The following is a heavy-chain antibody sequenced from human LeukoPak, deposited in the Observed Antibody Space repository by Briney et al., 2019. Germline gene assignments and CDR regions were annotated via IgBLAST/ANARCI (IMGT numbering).Heavy chain of an antibody. CDR1: GGSISSYY. CDR2: IYTSGST. CDR3: ARGGLLWSREGYYYYYYMDV. Sequence: PSEALSLTCTVSGGSISSYYWSWIRQPAGKGLEWIGRIYTSGSTNYNPSLKSRVTISVDTSKNQFSLKLSSVTAADTAVYYCARGGLLWSREGYYYYYYMDVWGKGTTVTISS. D-gene: IGHD3-10*01. J-gene: IGHJ6*03. V-gene: IGHV4-4*07.